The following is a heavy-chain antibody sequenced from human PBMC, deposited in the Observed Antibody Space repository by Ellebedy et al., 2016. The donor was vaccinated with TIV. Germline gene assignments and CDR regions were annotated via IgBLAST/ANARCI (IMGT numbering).Heavy chain of an antibody. CDR1: GYSFTNYW. Sequence: GESLKISCKTSGYSFTNYWIGWVRQMPGKGLEWMGIIYPGDSETRYSPSFQGQVTISADKSITTAYLQWSSLKASDTAIYYCARHGGYGGNSGLVDYWGQGTLVTVSS. CDR3: ARHGGYGGNSGLVDY. D-gene: IGHD4-23*01. CDR2: IYPGDSET. V-gene: IGHV5-51*01. J-gene: IGHJ4*02.